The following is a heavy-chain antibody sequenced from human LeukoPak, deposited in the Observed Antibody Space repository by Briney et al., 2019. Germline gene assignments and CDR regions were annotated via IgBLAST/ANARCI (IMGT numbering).Heavy chain of an antibody. Sequence: PGRSLRLSCAASGFTFSSYGMHWVRQAPGKGLEWVAVISYDGSNKYYADSVKGRFTISRDNSKNTLYLQMNSLRAEDTAVYYCASGPGLLPLPWGQGTLVTVSS. V-gene: IGHV3-30*03. CDR1: GFTFSSYG. D-gene: IGHD2-15*01. CDR2: ISYDGSNK. J-gene: IGHJ4*02. CDR3: ASGPGLLPLP.